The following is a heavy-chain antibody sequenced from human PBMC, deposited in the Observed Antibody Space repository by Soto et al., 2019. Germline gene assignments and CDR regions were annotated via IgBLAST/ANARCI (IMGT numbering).Heavy chain of an antibody. J-gene: IGHJ3*02. Sequence: GASVKVSCKASGGTFSSYAISWVRQAPGQGLEWMGGIIPIFGTANYAQKFQGRVTITADESTSTAYMELSSPRSEDTAVYYCARGDGITNAFDIWGQGTMVTVSS. V-gene: IGHV1-69*13. CDR2: IIPIFGTA. CDR1: GGTFSSYA. CDR3: ARGDGITNAFDI. D-gene: IGHD1-20*01.